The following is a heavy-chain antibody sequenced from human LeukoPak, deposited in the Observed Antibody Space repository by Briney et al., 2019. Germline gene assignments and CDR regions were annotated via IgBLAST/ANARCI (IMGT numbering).Heavy chain of an antibody. CDR2: IYYSGST. V-gene: IGHV4-59*01. CDR3: ARGRSSRSFDY. J-gene: IGHJ4*02. D-gene: IGHD6-13*01. Sequence: PPETLSLTCTVSGGSISSYYWSWIRQPPGKGLEWIGYIYYSGSTNYNPSLKSRVTISVDTSKNQFSLKLSSVTAADTAVYYCARGRSSRSFDYWGQGTPVTASS. CDR1: GGSISSYY.